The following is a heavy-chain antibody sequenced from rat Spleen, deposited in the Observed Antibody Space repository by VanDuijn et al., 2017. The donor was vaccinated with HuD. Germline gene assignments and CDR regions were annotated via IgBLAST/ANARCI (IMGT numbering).Heavy chain of an antibody. CDR1: GFTFNNYW. V-gene: IGHV5-31*01. CDR3: TRASRLAYGGSLFNY. D-gene: IGHD1-11*01. J-gene: IGHJ2*01. CDR2: ITNTGGSI. Sequence: EVQLVESGGGLVQPGRSLKLSCVASGFTFNNYWMTWIRQAPGKGLEWVASITNTGGSIYYPDSVKGRVTISRDNAQNTLYLQMNSLRSEDTATYYCTRASRLAYGGSLFNYWGQGVMVTVSS.